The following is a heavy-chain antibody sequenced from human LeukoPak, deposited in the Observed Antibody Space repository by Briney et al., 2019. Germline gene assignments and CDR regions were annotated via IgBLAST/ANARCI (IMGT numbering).Heavy chain of an antibody. J-gene: IGHJ4*02. V-gene: IGHV3-43*01. CDR1: GFTFDDYT. CDR2: ISWDGCST. CDR3: AKDFDYYDTGGLGY. Sequence: PGGSLRLSCAASGFTFDDYTMHWVRQAPGKGLEWVSPISWDGCSTYYADSVKGRFTIPRDNSKNSLYLQMNSLRTEDTALYYCAKDFDYYDTGGLGYWGQGTLVTVSS. D-gene: IGHD3-22*01.